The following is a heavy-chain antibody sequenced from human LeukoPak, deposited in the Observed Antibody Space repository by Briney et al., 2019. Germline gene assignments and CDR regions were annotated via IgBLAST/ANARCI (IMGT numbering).Heavy chain of an antibody. CDR2: IYYSGST. CDR1: GGSISSYY. Sequence: SETLSLTCIVSGGSISSYYWSWIRQPPGKGLEWIGYIYYSGSTNYNPSLKSRVTISVDTSKNQFSLKLSSVTAADTAVYYCASATTGYSSGWNNYYYYYGMDVWGQGTTVTVSS. J-gene: IGHJ6*02. CDR3: ASATTGYSSGWNNYYYYYGMDV. D-gene: IGHD6-19*01. V-gene: IGHV4-59*08.